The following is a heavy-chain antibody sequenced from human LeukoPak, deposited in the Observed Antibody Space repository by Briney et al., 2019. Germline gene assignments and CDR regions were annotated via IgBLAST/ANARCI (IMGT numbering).Heavy chain of an antibody. J-gene: IGHJ3*02. Sequence: GGSLRLSCAASGFTFSNSGMNWVRQAPGKGLEWVANIKQDGSEKYYVDSVKGRFTISRDNAKNSLYLQMNSLRAEDTAVYYCAREKRWLQFSGAFDIWGQGTMVTVSS. V-gene: IGHV3-7*01. CDR3: AREKRWLQFSGAFDI. CDR1: GFTFSNSG. D-gene: IGHD5-24*01. CDR2: IKQDGSEK.